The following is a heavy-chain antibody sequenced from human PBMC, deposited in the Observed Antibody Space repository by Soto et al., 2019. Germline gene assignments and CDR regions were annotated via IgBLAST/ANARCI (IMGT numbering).Heavy chain of an antibody. CDR2: INAGNGKT. J-gene: IGHJ4*02. V-gene: IGHV1-3*01. Sequence: ASVKVSSKASGYTFTTYTIQWVRQAPGQRPEWMGWINAGNGKTKYSQRFQGRVTITRDTSTSTVYMEVNSLKTEDTAVYYCAREGSSSGPDYEYWGQGTLVTVSS. D-gene: IGHD3-22*01. CDR1: GYTFTTYT. CDR3: AREGSSSGPDYEY.